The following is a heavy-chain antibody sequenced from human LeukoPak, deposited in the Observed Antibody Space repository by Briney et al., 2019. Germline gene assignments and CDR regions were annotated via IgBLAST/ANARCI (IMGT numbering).Heavy chain of an antibody. J-gene: IGHJ4*02. CDR1: SDSFSSYY. V-gene: IGHV4-59*01. CDR3: ATNGTVGTTIDY. D-gene: IGHD1-26*01. CDR2: IYYSGST. Sequence: SETLSLTCIVSSDSFSSYYWSWIRQPPGKGLEWIGYIYYSGSTNYNPSLKSRVSISVDTSKNQLSLKLSSVTAADTAVYYCATNGTVGTTIDYWGQGTLVTVSS.